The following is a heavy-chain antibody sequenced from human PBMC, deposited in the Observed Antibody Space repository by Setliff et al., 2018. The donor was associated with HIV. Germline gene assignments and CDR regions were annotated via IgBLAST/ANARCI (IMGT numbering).Heavy chain of an antibody. CDR3: ATDRLTLGTLRLGEPYFDY. J-gene: IGHJ4*02. CDR2: IYPGDSDT. V-gene: IGHV5-51*01. Sequence: PGESLKISCKGSGYSFTSYWIGWVRQMPGKGLEWMGIIYPGDSDTRYSPSFQGQVTISADKSISTAYLQMNTLKTEDTAVYYCATDRLTLGTLRLGEPYFDYWGQGALVTVSS. CDR1: GYSFTSYW. D-gene: IGHD3-16*01.